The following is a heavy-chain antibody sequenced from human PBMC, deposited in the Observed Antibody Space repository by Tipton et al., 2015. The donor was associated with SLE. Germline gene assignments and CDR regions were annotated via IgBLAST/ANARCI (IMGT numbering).Heavy chain of an antibody. D-gene: IGHD1-1*01. CDR2: IYITEST. V-gene: IGHV4-61*02. Sequence: TLSLTCTVSGGSISSSSYYWTWIRQPAGKGLEWIGRIYITESTNYNPSLKSRVTMSVDASKNQFSLKLSSVTAADTAVYYCAREGSPGGGRWNGHMGGYFDSWGQGTLVTVSS. J-gene: IGHJ4*02. CDR3: AREGSPGGGRWNGHMGGYFDS. CDR1: GGSISSSSYY.